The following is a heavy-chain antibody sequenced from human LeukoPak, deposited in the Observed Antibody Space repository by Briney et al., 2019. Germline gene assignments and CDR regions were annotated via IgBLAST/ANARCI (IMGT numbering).Heavy chain of an antibody. Sequence: GGSLRLSCAASGFALSSHWMTWVRQVPGRGPEWVANVNRDGSETYYLDSVKGRFTISKDNAKNSLYLQMNSLRAEDTALYHCAGNNGMDGCGQGATVIVTS. CDR3: AGNNGMDG. D-gene: IGHD2-8*01. CDR2: VNRDGSET. CDR1: GFALSSHW. V-gene: IGHV3-7*03. J-gene: IGHJ6*02.